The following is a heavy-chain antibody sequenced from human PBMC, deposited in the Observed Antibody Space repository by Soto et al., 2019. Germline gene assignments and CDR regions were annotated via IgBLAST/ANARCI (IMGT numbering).Heavy chain of an antibody. Sequence: ASVKVSCKASGGTFSSYAISWVRQAPGQGLEWMGGIIPIFGTANYAQKFQGRVTITADESTSTAYMELSSLRSEDTAVYYCARFYCSGGICYPPPYWGQGTLVTVSS. CDR1: GGTFSSYA. CDR2: IIPIFGTA. CDR3: ARFYCSGGICYPPPY. V-gene: IGHV1-69*13. D-gene: IGHD2-15*01. J-gene: IGHJ4*02.